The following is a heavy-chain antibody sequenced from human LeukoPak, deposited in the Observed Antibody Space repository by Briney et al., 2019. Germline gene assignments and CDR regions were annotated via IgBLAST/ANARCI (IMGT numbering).Heavy chain of an antibody. CDR1: GFTFSSYA. CDR2: IIGSGGST. J-gene: IGHJ4*02. CDR3: AKGPGSSSWYDFDY. D-gene: IGHD6-13*01. Sequence: GGSLRLSCAASGFTFSSYAMSWVRQAPGRGLEWVSSIIGSGGSTYYADSVKGRFTISRDNSEHTLYLQMNSLRAEDTAVYYCAKGPGSSSWYDFDYWGQGTLVTVSS. V-gene: IGHV3-23*01.